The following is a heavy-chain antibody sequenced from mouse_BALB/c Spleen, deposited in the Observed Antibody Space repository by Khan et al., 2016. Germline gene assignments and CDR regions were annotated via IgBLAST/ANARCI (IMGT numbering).Heavy chain of an antibody. Sequence: EVQLVESGGGLVQPKGSLKLSCAASGFTFNTNAMNWVRQAPGKGLEWVARIRSKSNNYATYYADSVKDRVTISRDDSQSTLYLQMNNLKTEDTAMYYCVRELGFAYWGQGTLVTVSA. J-gene: IGHJ3*01. D-gene: IGHD4-1*01. CDR1: GFTFNTNA. CDR2: IRSKSNNYAT. CDR3: VRELGFAY. V-gene: IGHV10S3*01.